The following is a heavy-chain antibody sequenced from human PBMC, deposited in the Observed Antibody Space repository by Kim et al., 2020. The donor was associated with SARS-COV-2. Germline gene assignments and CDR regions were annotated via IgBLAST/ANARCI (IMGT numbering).Heavy chain of an antibody. Sequence: ASVKVSCKASGYTFTSYGISWVRQAPGQGLEWMGWISAYNGNTNYAQKLQGRVTMTTDTSTSTAYMELRSLRSDDTAVYYCARDLGGSGLWFGGIVKYYGMDVWGQGTTVTVSS. CDR3: ARDLGGSGLWFGGIVKYYGMDV. D-gene: IGHD3-10*01. J-gene: IGHJ6*02. CDR1: GYTFTSYG. CDR2: ISAYNGNT. V-gene: IGHV1-18*01.